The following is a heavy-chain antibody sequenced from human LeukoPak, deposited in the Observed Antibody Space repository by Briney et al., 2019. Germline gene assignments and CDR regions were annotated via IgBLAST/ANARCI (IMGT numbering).Heavy chain of an antibody. D-gene: IGHD2-15*01. CDR1: GLIFSNSW. J-gene: IGHJ3*02. CDR3: ARDVGGCRGGSRDYDVFDI. Sequence: GGSLRLSCAASGLIFSNSWMAWVRQAPGKGLEWVAHINRDQSERYYVDSMKGRLTISRDNAENSLFLQMNSLKAEDTAIYYCARDVGGCRGGSRDYDVFDIWGQGTMVTVSS. V-gene: IGHV3-7*04. CDR2: INRDQSER.